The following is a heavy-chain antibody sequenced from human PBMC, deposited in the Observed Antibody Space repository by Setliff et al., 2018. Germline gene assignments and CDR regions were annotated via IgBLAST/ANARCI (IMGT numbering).Heavy chain of an antibody. J-gene: IGHJ2*01. CDR2: VFHTGST. Sequence: SETLSLTCSVSSGSIGSHYWNWMRQPPGKGLEWIGHVFHTGSTKYNPSLRSRVTISVDTSENYFSLRLTSVTAADTAVYYCARAPPSVPYGDYGPRQYFDLWGRCSLVTGS. CDR3: ARAPPSVPYGDYGPRQYFDL. D-gene: IGHD4-17*01. CDR1: SGSIGSHY. V-gene: IGHV4-59*11.